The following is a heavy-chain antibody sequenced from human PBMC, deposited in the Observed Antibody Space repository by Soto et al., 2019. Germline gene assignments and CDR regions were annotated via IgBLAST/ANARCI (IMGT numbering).Heavy chain of an antibody. Sequence: SETLSLTCTVSGGSISSGGYYWSWIRQHPGKGLEWIGYIYYSGSTYYNPSLKSRVTISVDTSKNQFSLKLSSVTAADTAVYYCARDRGSHIDYWGQGTLVTVSS. J-gene: IGHJ4*02. CDR3: ARDRGSHIDY. CDR2: IYYSGST. V-gene: IGHV4-31*03. CDR1: GGSISSGGYY.